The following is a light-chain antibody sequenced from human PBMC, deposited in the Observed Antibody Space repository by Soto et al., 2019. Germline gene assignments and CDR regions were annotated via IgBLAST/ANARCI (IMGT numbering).Light chain of an antibody. Sequence: DIQLTQSPSFLSASVGDRVTITCRASQGINILLAWFQQKPGKAPNLLISAASTVQSGGPSTLSGSGCETEFTLTMTSLQPEDSATYYCQQRNSYPRTFGQGTKVHIK. CDR3: QQRNSYPRT. CDR1: QGINIL. J-gene: IGKJ2*01. V-gene: IGKV1-9*01. CDR2: AAS.